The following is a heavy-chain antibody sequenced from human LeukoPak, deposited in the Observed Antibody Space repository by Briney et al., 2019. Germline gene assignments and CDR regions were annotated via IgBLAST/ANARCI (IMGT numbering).Heavy chain of an antibody. J-gene: IGHJ6*03. V-gene: IGHV5-51*01. CDR2: IYPGDSDT. CDR1: GYIFTNYW. CDR3: TRHGGYDYYTDV. D-gene: IGHD3-16*01. Sequence: GESLKISCKGSGYIFTNYWIGWVRQMPGKGLELVGIIYPGDSDTIYSPSFQGQVTISADKSTNTAFLQWSSLKASDTAKYHCTRHGGYDYYTDVWGKGTTVTISS.